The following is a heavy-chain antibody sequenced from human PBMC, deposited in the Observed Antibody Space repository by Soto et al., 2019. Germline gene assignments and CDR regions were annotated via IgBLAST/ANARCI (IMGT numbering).Heavy chain of an antibody. J-gene: IGHJ6*02. CDR3: ASYIAARGYYGMDV. CDR2: IDPSDSYT. Sequence: PGESLKISCKGSGYSFTSYWISWVRQMPGKGLEWMGRIDPSDSYTNYSPSFQGHVTIPADKSISTAYLQWSSLKASDTAMYYCASYIAARGYYGMDVWGQGTTVTVSS. V-gene: IGHV5-10-1*01. CDR1: GYSFTSYW. D-gene: IGHD6-6*01.